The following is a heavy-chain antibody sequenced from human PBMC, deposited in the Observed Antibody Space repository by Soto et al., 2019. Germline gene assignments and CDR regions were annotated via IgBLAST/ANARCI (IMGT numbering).Heavy chain of an antibody. J-gene: IGHJ4*02. V-gene: IGHV3-21*01. Sequence: EVQLVESGGGLVKPGGSLSPSCQASGLGSRPSKLNWVRQAPGKGLEFVSSIGRTGIDRYYIDSVKGRFTISRDNAQNSLYLQMNSLRAEDTALYYCVCDDNRRYWGQGTLVTVSS. D-gene: IGHD1-1*01. CDR1: GLGSRPSK. CDR2: IGRTGIDR. CDR3: VCDDNRRY.